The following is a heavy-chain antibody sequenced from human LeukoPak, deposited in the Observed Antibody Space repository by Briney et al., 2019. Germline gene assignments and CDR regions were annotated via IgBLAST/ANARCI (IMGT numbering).Heavy chain of an antibody. D-gene: IGHD6-19*01. CDR2: IYSGGST. J-gene: IGHJ4*02. Sequence: GGSLRLSCAASGFTVSSNYMSWVRQAPGKGLEWVSVIYSGGSTYYADSVKGRFTISRGNSKNTLYLQMNSLRAEDTAVYYCARDPGGYSSGWFDYRGQGTLVTVSS. CDR3: ARDPGGYSSGWFDY. V-gene: IGHV3-53*01. CDR1: GFTVSSNY.